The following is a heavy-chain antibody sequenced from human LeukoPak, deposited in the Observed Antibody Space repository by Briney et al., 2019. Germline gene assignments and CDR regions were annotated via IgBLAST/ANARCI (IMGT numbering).Heavy chain of an antibody. D-gene: IGHD3-22*01. J-gene: IGHJ4*02. Sequence: SETLSLTCTVPGGSISSYYWSWIRQPAGKGLEWIGRIYTSGSTNYNPSLKSRVTMSVDTSKNQFSLKLSSVTAADTAVYFCARDSYYYDSSGYSRFDYWGQGTLVTVSS. CDR2: IYTSGST. CDR3: ARDSYYYDSSGYSRFDY. CDR1: GGSISSYY. V-gene: IGHV4-4*07.